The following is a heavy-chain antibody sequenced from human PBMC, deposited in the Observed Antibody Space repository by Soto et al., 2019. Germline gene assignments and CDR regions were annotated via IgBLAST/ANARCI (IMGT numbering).Heavy chain of an antibody. J-gene: IGHJ6*02. CDR3: ARQVERAVYYYYGMDV. Sequence: GESLKISCKGSGYSFTSYWISWVRQMPGKGLEWMGRIDPSDSYTNYSPSFQGHATISADKSISTAYLQWSSLKASDTAMYYCARQVERAVYYYYGMDVWGQGTTVTVSS. V-gene: IGHV5-10-1*01. CDR2: IDPSDSYT. D-gene: IGHD1-26*01. CDR1: GYSFTSYW.